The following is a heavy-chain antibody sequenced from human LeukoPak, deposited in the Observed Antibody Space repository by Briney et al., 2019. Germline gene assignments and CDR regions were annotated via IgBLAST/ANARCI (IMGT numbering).Heavy chain of an antibody. D-gene: IGHD3-22*01. CDR1: GFTLSSYS. CDR3: ARNFGGGDSSGPYY. V-gene: IGHV3-20*04. CDR2: INWNGGRT. J-gene: IGHJ4*02. Sequence: GGSLRLSCAASGFTLSSYSMHWVRQAPGKGLEWVSGINWNGGRTGYADSMKGRFIISRDNAKNSLYLQVNSLRAEDTALYYCARNFGGGDSSGPYYWGQGTLVTVSS.